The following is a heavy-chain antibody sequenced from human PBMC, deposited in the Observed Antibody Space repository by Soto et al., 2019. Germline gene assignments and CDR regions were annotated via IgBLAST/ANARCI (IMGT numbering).Heavy chain of an antibody. V-gene: IGHV1-69*02. Sequence: SVKVPCKASGGTFSSYTISWVRQAPGQGLEWMGRIIPILGIANYAQKFQGRVTITADKSTSTAYMELSSLRSEDTAVYYCARVIGIVVVIDWFDPWGEGTLVTVSS. J-gene: IGHJ5*02. CDR1: GGTFSSYT. CDR2: IIPILGIA. D-gene: IGHD3-22*01. CDR3: ARVIGIVVVIDWFDP.